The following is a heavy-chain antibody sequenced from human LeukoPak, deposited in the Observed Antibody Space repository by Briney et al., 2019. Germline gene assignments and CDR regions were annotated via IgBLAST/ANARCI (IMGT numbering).Heavy chain of an antibody. CDR2: IKQDGSEK. J-gene: IGHJ4*02. V-gene: IGHV3-7*01. D-gene: IGHD5-18*01. CDR3: ARENTAVPGGDC. CDR1: GFTISSYW. Sequence: GGSLRLSCAASGFTISSYWTSWVRQAPGKGLEWVANIKQDGSEKYYLDSVKGRFTISRDNAKNSVYLQINSLRVEDTAVYFCARENTAVPGGDCWGQGTLVTVSS.